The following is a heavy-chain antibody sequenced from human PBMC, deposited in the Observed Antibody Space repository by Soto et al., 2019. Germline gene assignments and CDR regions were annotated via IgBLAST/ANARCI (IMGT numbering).Heavy chain of an antibody. CDR1: GYTFTNFD. CDR3: ARAPALGFSNWFDP. Sequence: ASVKVSCKTSGYTFTNFDVNWVRQAAGQGLEWMGWMSPNSENKGYAQKFQGRLSMTRDTSITTAYMELTSLTSDDTAVYYCARAPALGFSNWFDPWGRGTLVSVSS. J-gene: IGHJ5*02. CDR2: MSPNSENK. V-gene: IGHV1-8*01. D-gene: IGHD3-10*01.